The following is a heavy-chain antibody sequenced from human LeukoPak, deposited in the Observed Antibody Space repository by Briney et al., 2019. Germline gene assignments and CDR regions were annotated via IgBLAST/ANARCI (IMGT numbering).Heavy chain of an antibody. V-gene: IGHV3-7*01. Sequence: PSETLSLTCAVYGGSFSGYYWSWIRQPPGKGLEWVANIKQDGSEKYYVDSVKGRFTISRDNAKNSVYLQMNSLRAEDTAVYYCTGETYYFDHWGQGTLVTVSS. CDR2: IKQDGSEK. J-gene: IGHJ4*02. CDR3: TGETYYFDH. CDR1: GGSFSGYY.